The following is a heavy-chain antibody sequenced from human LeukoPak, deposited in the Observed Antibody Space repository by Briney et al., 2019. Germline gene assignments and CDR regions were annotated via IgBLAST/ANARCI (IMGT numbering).Heavy chain of an antibody. V-gene: IGHV3-30*18. CDR2: ISYDGSNK. Sequence: PGRSLRLSCAASGFTFSSYGMHWVRQAPGKGLEWVAVISYDGSNKYYADSVKGRFTISRDNSKNTLYLQMNSLRAEDTAVCYCAKDRTGYYYGMDVWGQGTTVTVSS. J-gene: IGHJ6*02. CDR1: GFTFSSYG. D-gene: IGHD6-6*01. CDR3: AKDRTGYYYGMDV.